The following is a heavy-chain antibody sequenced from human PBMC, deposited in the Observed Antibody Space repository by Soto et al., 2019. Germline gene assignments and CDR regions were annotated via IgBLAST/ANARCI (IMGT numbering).Heavy chain of an antibody. D-gene: IGHD1-1*01. Sequence: QVQLVQSGPELKKPGASVKVSCKTSGYSFYNSGISWVRQAPGQGLEWMGWISVFNGYAHYAQKFQGRVSMTSDTLKSTAYMELSGLGPDDTAMYYCSKNGTSWFASWGQGTPVTVSS. J-gene: IGHJ5*01. CDR1: GYSFYNSG. CDR3: SKNGTSWFAS. CDR2: ISVFNGYA. V-gene: IGHV1-18*01.